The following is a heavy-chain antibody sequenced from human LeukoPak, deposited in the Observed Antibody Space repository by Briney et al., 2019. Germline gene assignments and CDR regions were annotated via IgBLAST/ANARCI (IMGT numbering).Heavy chain of an antibody. Sequence: SETLSLTCAVSGDSISNSNWWTWVRQPPGNGLEWIGEIFHGGSSNYNPSRKSRVTISVDESKNQFSLRLSSVTAADTAVYYCASGGSYSWHSWGQGTLVTVSS. CDR3: ASGGSYSWHS. J-gene: IGHJ4*02. V-gene: IGHV4-4*02. CDR2: IFHGGSS. D-gene: IGHD4-23*01. CDR1: GDSISNSNW.